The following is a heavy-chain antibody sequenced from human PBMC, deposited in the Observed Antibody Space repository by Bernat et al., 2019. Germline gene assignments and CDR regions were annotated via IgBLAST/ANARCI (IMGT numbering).Heavy chain of an antibody. CDR3: ARVTVTTGYYYYYMDV. J-gene: IGHJ6*03. V-gene: IGHV4-39*01. Sequence: QLQLQESGPGLVKPSETLSLTCTVSAGSISSSSYYWGWIRQPPGKGLEWIGSIYYSGSTYYNPSLKSRVTISVDTSKNQFSLKLSSVTAADTAVYYCARVTVTTGYYYYYMDVWGKGTTVTVSS. D-gene: IGHD4-11*01. CDR1: AGSISSSSYY. CDR2: IYYSGST.